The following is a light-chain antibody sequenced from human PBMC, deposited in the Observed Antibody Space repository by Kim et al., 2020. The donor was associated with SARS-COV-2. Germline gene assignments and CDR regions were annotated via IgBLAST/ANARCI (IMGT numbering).Light chain of an antibody. Sequence: SYELTQPPSVSVSPGQTARITCSGDALPKTYAFWYQQKSGQAHVLVIYEDNKRPSGIPERFSGSGSGTMATLTITGAQVEDEADYYCYSTDSSGDYYVFGTGTKVTVL. CDR2: EDN. J-gene: IGLJ1*01. CDR3: YSTDSSGDYYV. V-gene: IGLV3-10*01. CDR1: ALPKTY.